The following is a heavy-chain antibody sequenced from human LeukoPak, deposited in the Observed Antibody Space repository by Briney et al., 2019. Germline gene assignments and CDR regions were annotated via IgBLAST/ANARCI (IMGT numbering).Heavy chain of an antibody. D-gene: IGHD3-3*01. CDR1: GYTFTGYY. CDR3: ARGVTIFGVVYYYYGMDV. J-gene: IGHJ6*02. V-gene: IGHV1-2*02. Sequence: ASVKVSCKASGYTFTGYYMHWVRQAPGQGLEWMGWINPNSGGTNYAQKFQGRVTMTRDTSISTAYMELSRLRSDDTAVYYCARGVTIFGVVYYYYGMDVWGQGTTVTVSS. CDR2: INPNSGGT.